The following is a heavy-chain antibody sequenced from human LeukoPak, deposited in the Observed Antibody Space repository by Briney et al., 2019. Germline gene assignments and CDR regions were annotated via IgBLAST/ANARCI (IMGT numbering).Heavy chain of an antibody. D-gene: IGHD4-17*01. Sequence: SGGSLRLSCAASGFTFSSHWMTWVRQAPGKGLEWVAVISYDGSNKYYADSVKGRFTISRNNSKNTLYLQMNSLRAEDTAVYYCAKAVGDYSDNGEWFDPWGQGTLVTVSS. CDR3: AKAVGDYSDNGEWFDP. V-gene: IGHV3-30*18. J-gene: IGHJ5*02. CDR2: ISYDGSNK. CDR1: GFTFSSHW.